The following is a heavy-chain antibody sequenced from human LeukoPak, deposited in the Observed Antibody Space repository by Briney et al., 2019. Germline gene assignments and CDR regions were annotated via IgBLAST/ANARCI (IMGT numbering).Heavy chain of an antibody. Sequence: VKVSCKASGGTFSSYAISWVRQAPGQGLEWMGGIIPIFGTANYAQKFQGRVTITADESTSTAYMELSSLRSEDTAVYYCARLLRSSGYYLASRENWFDPWGQGTLATVSS. CDR1: GGTFSSYA. V-gene: IGHV1-69*01. CDR3: ARLLRSSGYYLASRENWFDP. J-gene: IGHJ5*02. CDR2: IIPIFGTA. D-gene: IGHD3-22*01.